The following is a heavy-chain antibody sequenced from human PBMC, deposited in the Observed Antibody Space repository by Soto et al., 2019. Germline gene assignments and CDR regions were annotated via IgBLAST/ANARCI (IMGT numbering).Heavy chain of an antibody. CDR3: AKYGSGSYFDY. V-gene: IGHV3-74*01. Sequence: EVQRVESGGGLVQPGGSLRLSCAASGFPFSNYWIHWVRQAPGKGLVWVSRINSDGRSTTYADSVKGRFTISRDNAKDTLYMLLSSLRAEDMAVHYCAKYGSGSYFDYWGQGTLVTVYS. CDR1: GFPFSNYW. D-gene: IGHD3-10*01. CDR2: INSDGRST. J-gene: IGHJ4*02.